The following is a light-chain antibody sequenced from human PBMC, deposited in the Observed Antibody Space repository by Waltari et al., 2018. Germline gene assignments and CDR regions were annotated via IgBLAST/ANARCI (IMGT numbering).Light chain of an antibody. Sequence: DIQMTQSPSTLSASVGDRITITCRASQSISTWLAWYQQKPGKAPKLLIYKASNLESGVPSRFSGSVSGTEFTLTISSLQPDDFATYYCQQYNSYHTFGQGTKLEIK. V-gene: IGKV1-5*03. CDR1: QSISTW. J-gene: IGKJ2*01. CDR2: KAS. CDR3: QQYNSYHT.